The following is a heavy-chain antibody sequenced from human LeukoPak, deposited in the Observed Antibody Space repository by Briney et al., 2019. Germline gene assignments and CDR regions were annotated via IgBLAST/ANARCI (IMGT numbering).Heavy chain of an antibody. D-gene: IGHD6-13*01. J-gene: IGHJ3*02. CDR2: ISGSGGST. Sequence: GGSLRLSCAASGFTFSSYAMSWVRQAPGKGLEWVSAISGSGGSTYYADSVKGRFTISRDNAKNSLYLQMNSLRAEDTAVYYCARVGTPTDDAFDIWGQGTMVTVSS. V-gene: IGHV3-23*01. CDR3: ARVGTPTDDAFDI. CDR1: GFTFSSYA.